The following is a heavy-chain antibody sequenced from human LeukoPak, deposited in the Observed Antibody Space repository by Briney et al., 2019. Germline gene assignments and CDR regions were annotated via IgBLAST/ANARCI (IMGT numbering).Heavy chain of an antibody. CDR3: AREAYSSSWYVGNRNGYYFDY. Sequence: HPGGSLRLSCAASGFTFSSYSMNWVRQAPGKGLEWVSYISSSSSTIYYADSVKGRFTISRDNAKNSLYLQMNSLRAEDTAVYYCAREAYSSSWYVGNRNGYYFDYWGQGTLVTVSS. V-gene: IGHV3-48*01. CDR1: GFTFSSYS. J-gene: IGHJ4*02. D-gene: IGHD6-13*01. CDR2: ISSSSSTI.